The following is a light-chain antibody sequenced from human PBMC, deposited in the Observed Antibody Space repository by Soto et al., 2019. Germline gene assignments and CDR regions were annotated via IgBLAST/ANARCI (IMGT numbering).Light chain of an antibody. V-gene: IGKV2D-29*01. CDR2: EVA. CDR1: QSLLHITGETF. J-gene: IGKJ5*01. Sequence: VMTETRLSLSLAPGRTASINGKSRQSLLHITGETFLFWYLQKKGQPPQILIYEVATRVSGVPDRFSGSGSGTDCTLEISRVETDDVAIYYCMQSTQLPPTFGQGTRLEIK. CDR3: MQSTQLPPT.